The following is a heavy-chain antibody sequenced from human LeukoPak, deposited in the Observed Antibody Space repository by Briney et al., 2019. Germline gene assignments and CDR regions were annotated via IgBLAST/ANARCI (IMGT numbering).Heavy chain of an antibody. J-gene: IGHJ5*02. Sequence: SETLSLTCTVSGGSISSYYWSWIRQPPGKGLEWIGYIYYSGSTNYNPSLKSRVTISVDTSMNQFSLKLSSVTAADTAVYYCARGYCSSTSCYFGWFDPWGQGTLVTVSS. CDR2: IYYSGST. V-gene: IGHV4-59*01. D-gene: IGHD2-2*01. CDR1: GGSISSYY. CDR3: ARGYCSSTSCYFGWFDP.